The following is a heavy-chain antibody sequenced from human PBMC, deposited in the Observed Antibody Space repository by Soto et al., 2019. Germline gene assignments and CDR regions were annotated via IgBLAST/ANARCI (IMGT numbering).Heavy chain of an antibody. CDR1: GYTFTNHG. D-gene: IGHD2-8*01. CDR3: ARDLYPLAYYFDY. CDR2: VSGYNGKT. V-gene: IGHV1-18*04. J-gene: IGHJ4*02. Sequence: QVPLVQSGPEVKKSGASVKVSCKASGYTFTNHGISWVRQAPGHGLEWRGRVSGYNGKTKYAQELQGRVTMTTETSTSTAYMELRSLRSDDTAVYYCARDLYPLAYYFDYWGQGTLVSVSS.